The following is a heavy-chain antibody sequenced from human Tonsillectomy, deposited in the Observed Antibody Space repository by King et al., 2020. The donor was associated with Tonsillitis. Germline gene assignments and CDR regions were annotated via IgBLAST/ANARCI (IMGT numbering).Heavy chain of an antibody. J-gene: IGHJ4*02. CDR3: ARGICGSGSYYIPQY. Sequence: VQLVESGGGVVQPGRSLRLSCAASGFNFSSYGMHWVRQAPGKGLEWVALIWYDGSKKNNGNSVKGRFTISRDNSKNTLSLQMASLRAEVTAVYYCARGICGSGSYYIPQYWGQGTLVTVSS. CDR2: IWYDGSKK. CDR1: GFNFSSYG. D-gene: IGHD3-10*01. V-gene: IGHV3-33*01.